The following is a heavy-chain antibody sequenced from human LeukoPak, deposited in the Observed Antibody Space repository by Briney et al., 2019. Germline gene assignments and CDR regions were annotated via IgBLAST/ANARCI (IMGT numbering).Heavy chain of an antibody. J-gene: IGHJ3*02. V-gene: IGHV4-38-2*02. CDR3: AKSNGYGLVDI. Sequence: SETLSLTCTVTGYSISSGYFWGWIRQPPGKGLEWIGSIFHSGSTYYSPSLKSRVTISLDTSRNQFSLKLNSVTAADTAVYYCAKSNGYGLVDIWGQGTMVTVSS. CDR1: GYSISSGYF. D-gene: IGHD3-10*01. CDR2: IFHSGST.